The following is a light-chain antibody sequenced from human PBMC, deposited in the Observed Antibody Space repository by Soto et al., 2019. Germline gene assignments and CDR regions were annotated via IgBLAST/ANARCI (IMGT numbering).Light chain of an antibody. CDR1: QSVNNLH. Sequence: EIVLTQSPDILSLSPGESATLACRASQSVNNLHIGWYQQTPGQAPRRLIHAAFNRATGIPDRFSGSASGTDFTLTISGLEPEDFAVYFCLQYGTSPLTFGGGTKVEMK. CDR3: LQYGTSPLT. V-gene: IGKV3-20*01. CDR2: AAF. J-gene: IGKJ4*01.